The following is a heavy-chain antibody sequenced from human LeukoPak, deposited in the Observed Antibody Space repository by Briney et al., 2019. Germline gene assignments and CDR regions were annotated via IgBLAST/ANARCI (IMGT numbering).Heavy chain of an antibody. J-gene: IGHJ5*02. CDR2: IYYTGST. V-gene: IGHV4-61*08. Sequence: SETLSLTCTVSGGSISSGGYYWSWIRQHPGKGLEWIGYIYYTGSTNYNPSLKSRVTISVDTSKNQFSLKLRSVTAADTAVYYCARHVGYGNNWFDPWGQGTLVTVSS. CDR3: ARHVGYGNNWFDP. D-gene: IGHD5-18*01. CDR1: GGSISSGGYY.